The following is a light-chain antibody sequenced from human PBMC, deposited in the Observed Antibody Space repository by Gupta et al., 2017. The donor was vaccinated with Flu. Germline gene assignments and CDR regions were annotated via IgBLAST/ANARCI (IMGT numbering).Light chain of an antibody. CDR2: AAS. Sequence: DIQMTQSPSSLSASVGDRVTITCRASQSISSYLNWYQQKPGKAPKLLIYAASSLQSGVPSRFSGSGSGTDVTLTISSLQPEEFATYYCQQSYSTPYSFGQGTKLESK. CDR3: QQSYSTPYS. V-gene: IGKV1-39*01. J-gene: IGKJ2*03. CDR1: QSISSY.